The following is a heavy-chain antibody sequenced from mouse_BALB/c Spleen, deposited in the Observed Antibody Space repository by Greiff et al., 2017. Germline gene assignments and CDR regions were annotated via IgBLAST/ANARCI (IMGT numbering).Heavy chain of an antibody. D-gene: IGHD2-14*01. J-gene: IGHJ2*01. Sequence: LQQPGAELVKPGASVKLSCKASGYTFTSYWMHWVKQRPGQGLEWIGEIDPSDSYTNYNQKFKGKATLTVDKSSSTAYMQLSSLTSEDSAVYYCAREVRLDYWGQGTTLTVSS. CDR3: AREVRLDY. CDR1: GYTFTSYW. CDR2: IDPSDSYT. V-gene: IGHV1-69*02.